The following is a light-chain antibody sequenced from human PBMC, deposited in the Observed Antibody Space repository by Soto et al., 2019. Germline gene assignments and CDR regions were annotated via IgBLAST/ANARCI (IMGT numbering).Light chain of an antibody. V-gene: IGKV3-20*01. Sequence: EVVLTQSPATLSLSPGERATLSCRGSQSVRSDYLAWYQQKPGQAPRLHIYGASTRATGIPDRFSGSGSGTDFTINISRLAPDDVPVYYCQQHDTSPPMYTFGQGTKVDIK. J-gene: IGKJ2*01. CDR3: QQHDTSPPMYT. CDR2: GAS. CDR1: QSVRSDY.